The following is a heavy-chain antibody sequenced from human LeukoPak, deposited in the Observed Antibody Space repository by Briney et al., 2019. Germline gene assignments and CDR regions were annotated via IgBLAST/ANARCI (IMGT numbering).Heavy chain of an antibody. J-gene: IGHJ4*02. CDR3: AKAEWGGVD. CDR2: ITGSGIIT. V-gene: IGHV3-23*01. Sequence: GGSLRLSCAASRFTFSSYSMNWVRQAPGKGLEWVSTITGSGIITYYADSVKGRFTISRDNSKNTLYLQMNSLRAEDTAVYYCAKAEWGGVDWGQGTLVTVSS. CDR1: RFTFSSYS. D-gene: IGHD3-16*01.